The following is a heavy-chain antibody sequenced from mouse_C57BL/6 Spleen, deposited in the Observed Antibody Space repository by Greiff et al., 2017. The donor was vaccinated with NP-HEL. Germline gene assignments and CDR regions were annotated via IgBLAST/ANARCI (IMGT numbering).Heavy chain of an antibody. CDR3: AREGNYRPFDD. Sequence: VQLQQSGPELVKPGASVKISCKASGYAFSSSWMNWVKQRPGKGLEWIGRIYPGDGDTNYNGKFKGKATLTADKSSSTAYMQLSSLTSEDSAVYFCAREGNYRPFDDWGQGTTLTVSS. D-gene: IGHD2-1*01. J-gene: IGHJ2*01. V-gene: IGHV1-82*01. CDR1: GYAFSSSW. CDR2: IYPGDGDT.